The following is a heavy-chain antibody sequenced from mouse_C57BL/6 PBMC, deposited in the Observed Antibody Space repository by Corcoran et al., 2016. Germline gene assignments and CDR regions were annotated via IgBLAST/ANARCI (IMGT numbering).Heavy chain of an antibody. V-gene: IGHV9-3*01. CDR2: INTYSGVP. Sequence: QIQLVQYGPALKKNGEPVKISSKASGYTFTTCGMIWVKQAPGKGVKWMGWINTYSGVPTYADDFKGRFAFSLENSASTAYLHINNLKNEYTATYVCARNYYGRSYGYFDVWGTGTTVTVS. J-gene: IGHJ1*03. CDR3: ARNYYGRSYGYFDV. D-gene: IGHD1-1*01. CDR1: GYTFTTCG.